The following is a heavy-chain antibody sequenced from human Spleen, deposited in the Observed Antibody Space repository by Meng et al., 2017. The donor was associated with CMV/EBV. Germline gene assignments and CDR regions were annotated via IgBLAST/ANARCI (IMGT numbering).Heavy chain of an antibody. CDR3: AREGQLVDYYYYYGMVV. J-gene: IGHJ6*02. V-gene: IGHV4-39*07. Sequence: NSWRCYYWGRSRQRAGKGLEWIGGLYYRSSTNNNPSLKSRVTMSVVMSKNQFSLKPGSVPAAGTTVYYCAREGQLVDYYYYYGMVVWGQGTTVTVSS. CDR2: LYYRSST. CDR1: NSWRCYY. D-gene: IGHD6-6*01.